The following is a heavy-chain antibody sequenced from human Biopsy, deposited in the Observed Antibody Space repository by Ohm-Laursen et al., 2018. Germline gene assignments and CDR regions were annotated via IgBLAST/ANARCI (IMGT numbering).Heavy chain of an antibody. V-gene: IGHV4-4*07. CDR3: ARDSRGGHLNTTLITGKNLDS. D-gene: IGHD3-16*01. Sequence: GTLSLTCTVTDKSINKYYWSWLRQPAGKGLEYIGRILFSGDTNPDYNPSLKSRVTMSVDTSKNQFSLKLNSVTAADTAVYFCARDSRGGHLNTTLITGKNLDSWGQGILVTVSS. CDR1: DKSINKYY. CDR2: ILFSGDT. J-gene: IGHJ4*02.